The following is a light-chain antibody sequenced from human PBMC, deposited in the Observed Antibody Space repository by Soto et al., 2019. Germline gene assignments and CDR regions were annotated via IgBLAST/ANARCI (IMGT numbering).Light chain of an antibody. CDR3: QQYDNLSWT. J-gene: IGKJ1*01. Sequence: EIVLTQSPGTLSLSPGERATLSCRASQSVSRTYLAWYQQKRGQAPRLLIYDASSRATGIPDRFSGSGSGTDFTLTISRLEPEDFAVYFCQQYDNLSWTFGQGTKVDIK. CDR2: DAS. CDR1: QSVSRTY. V-gene: IGKV3-20*01.